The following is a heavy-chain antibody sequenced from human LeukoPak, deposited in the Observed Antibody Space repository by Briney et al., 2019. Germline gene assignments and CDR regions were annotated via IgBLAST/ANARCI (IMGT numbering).Heavy chain of an antibody. CDR1: GFTFSSYW. J-gene: IGHJ4*02. V-gene: IGHV3-7*01. CDR3: ARAGITMVRGVKYYFDY. D-gene: IGHD3-10*01. CDR2: IKQDGSEK. Sequence: GGSLRLSCAASGFTFSSYWMSWVRQAPGKGLEWVANIKQDGSEKYYVDSVKGRFTISRDNAKNSLYLQMNSVRAEDTAVYYCARAGITMVRGVKYYFDYWGQGTLVTVSS.